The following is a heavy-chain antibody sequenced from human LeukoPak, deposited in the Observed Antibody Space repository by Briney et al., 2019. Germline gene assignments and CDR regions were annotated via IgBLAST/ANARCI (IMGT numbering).Heavy chain of an antibody. Sequence: ASVKVSCKASGYTFTSYYMHWVRQAPGQGLEWMGWISAYNGNTNYAQKLQGRVTMTTDTSTSTAYMELRSLRSDDTAVYYCARVLGRAVAGTWYFDLWGRGTLVTVSS. CDR2: ISAYNGNT. V-gene: IGHV1-18*04. CDR1: GYTFTSYY. J-gene: IGHJ2*01. CDR3: ARVLGRAVAGTWYFDL. D-gene: IGHD6-19*01.